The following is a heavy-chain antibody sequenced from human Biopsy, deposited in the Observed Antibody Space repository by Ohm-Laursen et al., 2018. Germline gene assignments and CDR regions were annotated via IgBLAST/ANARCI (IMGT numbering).Heavy chain of an antibody. CDR2: IYYSGST. D-gene: IGHD2/OR15-2a*01. J-gene: IGHJ6*02. V-gene: IGHV4-61*01. Sequence: SETLSLTCTVSGGSVSTYNYYWSWIRQTPGKGLEWIGYIYYSGSTNYNPSLKSRVTISVDTSKNQFSLRLNSVTAADTAVYYCARATNSTGWPYYYFYGMDVWGQGTTVTASS. CDR1: GGSVSTYNYY. CDR3: ARATNSTGWPYYYFYGMDV.